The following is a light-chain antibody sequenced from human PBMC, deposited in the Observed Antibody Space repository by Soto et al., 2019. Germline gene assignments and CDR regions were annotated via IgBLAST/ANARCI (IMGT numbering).Light chain of an antibody. CDR1: QSVSSY. CDR2: DAS. V-gene: IGKV3-11*01. Sequence: EIELTQSPSTLSLSAGERATLSCRASQSVSSYLAWYQQKPGQAPRLLIYDASKRATGIPARFSGSGSGTDFTLTISSLEPEDFAVYYCQQRSNWPPEVTFGQGTRLEIK. CDR3: QQRSNWPPEVT. J-gene: IGKJ5*01.